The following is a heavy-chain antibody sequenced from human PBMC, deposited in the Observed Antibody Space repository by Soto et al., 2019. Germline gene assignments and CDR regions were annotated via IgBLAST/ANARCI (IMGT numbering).Heavy chain of an antibody. D-gene: IGHD2-15*01. V-gene: IGHV3-33*01. J-gene: IGHJ4*02. CDR2: IWNDGSHA. CDR3: ARDQTDSGGYSDS. CDR1: GFPFRSYG. Sequence: PGGSLRLSCEGSGFPFRSYGIQWVRQAPGKGLEWLGLIWNDGSHAYYADSVKGRFTISRDNSKNTVFLQVSNLRAEDTAVYFCARDQTDSGGYSDSWGQGTLVTVS.